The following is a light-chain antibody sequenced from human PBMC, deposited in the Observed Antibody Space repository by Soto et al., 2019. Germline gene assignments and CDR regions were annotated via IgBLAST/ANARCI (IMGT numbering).Light chain of an antibody. V-gene: IGKV3-20*01. J-gene: IGKJ5*01. CDR2: GAS. Sequence: EIVLTQSPGTLSLSPGERATISCRASQSVSSSYLAWYQQKPGQAPRLLINGASSRATGIPDRFSGSGSGTDFTLTISRLEPEDFAVYYCQQYGTSPPSTFGQGTRLEI. CDR3: QQYGTSPPST. CDR1: QSVSSSY.